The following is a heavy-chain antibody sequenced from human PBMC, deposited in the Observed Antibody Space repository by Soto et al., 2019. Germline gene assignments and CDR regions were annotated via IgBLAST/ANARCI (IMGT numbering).Heavy chain of an antibody. CDR1: GYTFTSYG. V-gene: IGHV1-18*01. J-gene: IGHJ4*02. D-gene: IGHD3-22*01. CDR2: ISAYNGNT. CDR3: ARFWSGYTYYYDSSGYYYFDY. Sequence: ASGKGSCKASGYTFTSYGISWLRQAPGQGLEWMGWISAYNGNTNYAQKLQGRVTMTTDTSTSTAYMELRSLRSDDTAVYYCARFWSGYTYYYDSSGYYYFDYWGQGTLVTVSS.